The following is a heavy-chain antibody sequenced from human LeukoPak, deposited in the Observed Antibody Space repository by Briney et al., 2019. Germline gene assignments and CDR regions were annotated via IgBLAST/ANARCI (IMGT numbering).Heavy chain of an antibody. CDR2: IRYDGSTK. V-gene: IGHV3-30*02. J-gene: IGHJ6*03. CDR1: GFTFSNYG. CDR3: AKRPRAENYDYVWGSSSYSYYMDV. Sequence: GRSLRLSCVASGFTFSNYGMHWVRQAPGKGLEWVAFIRYDGSTKYYADSVKGRFTISRDNSKNTLYLQMNSLRTEDTAVYYCAKRPRAENYDYVWGSSSYSYYMDVWGKGTTVTISS. D-gene: IGHD3-16*01.